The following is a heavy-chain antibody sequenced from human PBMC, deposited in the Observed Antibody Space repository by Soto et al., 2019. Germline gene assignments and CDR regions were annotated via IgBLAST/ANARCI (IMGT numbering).Heavy chain of an antibody. Sequence: ASVKVSCKASGYTFTGYYMHWVRQAPGQGLEWMGWINPNSGGTNFAQKFQGWVTMTRDTSISTAYMELSRLRSDDTAVYYCARVARAVATDYYYYGMDVWGQGTTVTVSS. J-gene: IGHJ6*02. CDR2: INPNSGGT. D-gene: IGHD6-19*01. CDR3: ARVARAVATDYYYYGMDV. CDR1: GYTFTGYY. V-gene: IGHV1-2*04.